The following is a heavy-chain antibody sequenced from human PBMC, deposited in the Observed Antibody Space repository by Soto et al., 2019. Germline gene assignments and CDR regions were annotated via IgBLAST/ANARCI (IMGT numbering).Heavy chain of an antibody. V-gene: IGHV3-30*18. Sequence: QVQLVESVGGVVQPGRSLRLSCAASGFTFSAYGIHWVRQAPAKGLEWVAVISHDGRNKYYADSVKGRFAVSRDNSKKTLYLQMNSLRAEDTAVYYCVKEEYYDILTGSRGDAFDIWGQGTMVTVSS. J-gene: IGHJ3*02. CDR2: ISHDGRNK. CDR3: VKEEYYDILTGSRGDAFDI. D-gene: IGHD3-9*01. CDR1: GFTFSAYG.